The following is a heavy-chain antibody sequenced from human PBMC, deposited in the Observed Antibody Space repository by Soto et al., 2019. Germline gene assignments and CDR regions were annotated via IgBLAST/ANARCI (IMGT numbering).Heavy chain of an antibody. J-gene: IGHJ4*02. Sequence: DVRLVESGGGLVQPGGSLRLSCTASGFSVGRLFMTWVRQAPGKGLEWVSVLSSDDNTYYADSVKGRFTISRVISKNTLFLEMNSLRAEDTAVYHCARDIFGGSYDFWHGGQGTLVTVSS. CDR3: ARDIFGGSYDFWH. CDR1: GFSVGRLF. D-gene: IGHD3-3*01. V-gene: IGHV3-66*01. CDR2: LSSDDNT.